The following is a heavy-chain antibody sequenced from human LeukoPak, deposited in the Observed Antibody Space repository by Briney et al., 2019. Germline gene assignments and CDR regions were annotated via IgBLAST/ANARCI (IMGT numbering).Heavy chain of an antibody. D-gene: IGHD2-15*01. V-gene: IGHV4-39*02. Sequence: SETLSLTCTVPGGSISGSSYYWGWIRQPPGKGLEWIGSIYYSGSTYYNPSLKSRVTISVDTSKNQFSLKLNSVTATDTAVYYCARDRRYCSGGTCYLDPYFDYWGQGTLVTVSS. J-gene: IGHJ4*02. CDR1: GGSISGSSYY. CDR2: IYYSGST. CDR3: ARDRRYCSGGTCYLDPYFDY.